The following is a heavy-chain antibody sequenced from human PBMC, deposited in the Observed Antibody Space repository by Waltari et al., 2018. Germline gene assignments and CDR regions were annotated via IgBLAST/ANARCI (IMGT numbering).Heavy chain of an antibody. D-gene: IGHD2-2*01. J-gene: IGHJ6*02. CDR2: FYYPGNI. V-gene: IGHV4-39*02. Sequence: QLQLQESGPGLVKPSETLSLTCTVSGGSVSTTSYSWAWGRQSPGKGLEWIGTFYYPGNIYYNPSLTSRVTISVDSPQNHLSLRLSSVTAADTAVYYCARLSGYCDDTGCYGHYAMDVWGQGTTVTVSS. CDR1: GGSVSTTSYS. CDR3: ARLSGYCDDTGCYGHYAMDV.